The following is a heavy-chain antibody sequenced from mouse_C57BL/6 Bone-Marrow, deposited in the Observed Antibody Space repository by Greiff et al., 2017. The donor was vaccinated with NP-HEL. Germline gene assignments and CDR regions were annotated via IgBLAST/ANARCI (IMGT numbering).Heavy chain of an antibody. CDR3: ARRSNFDHTMDY. Sequence: VQLQESGAELVKPGASVKMSCKASGYTFTTYPIEWMKQSHGKCLEWIGNFYPYNDDTKYNEKFKGKATLTVEKSSSTVYLDLSRLTSDDSAVYYCARRSNFDHTMDYWGRGTSVTVTS. J-gene: IGHJ4*01. V-gene: IGHV1-47*01. D-gene: IGHD1-1*01. CDR2: FYPYNDDT. CDR1: GYTFTTYP.